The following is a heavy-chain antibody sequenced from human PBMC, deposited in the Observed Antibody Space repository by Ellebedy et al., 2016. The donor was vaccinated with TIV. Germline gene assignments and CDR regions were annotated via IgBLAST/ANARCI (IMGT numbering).Heavy chain of an antibody. CDR1: GFTFSHSW. CDR3: ARDSDGALDS. D-gene: IGHD5-24*01. Sequence: GESLKISCVASGFTFSHSWMAWVRQAPGKGPEWVANINQDGSEKHYVVSMKGRFTISRDNAKNSLYLQMSSLSVEDAAVYFYARDSDGALDSWGQGTLVTVLS. J-gene: IGHJ4*02. CDR2: INQDGSEK. V-gene: IGHV3-7*03.